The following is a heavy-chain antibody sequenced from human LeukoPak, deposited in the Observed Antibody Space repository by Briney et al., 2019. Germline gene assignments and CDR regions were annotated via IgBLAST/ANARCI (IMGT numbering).Heavy chain of an antibody. CDR2: ISSSGSTI. V-gene: IGHV3-48*03. CDR1: GFTFSSYE. Sequence: PGGSLRLSCAASGFTFSSYEMNWVRQAPGKGLEWVSYISSSGSTIYYADSVKGRFTISRDNAKNSLYLQMNSLRAEDTAVYYCARYGGQNQLPLDYWGQGTLVTVSS. CDR3: ARYGGQNQLPLDY. J-gene: IGHJ4*02. D-gene: IGHD2-2*01.